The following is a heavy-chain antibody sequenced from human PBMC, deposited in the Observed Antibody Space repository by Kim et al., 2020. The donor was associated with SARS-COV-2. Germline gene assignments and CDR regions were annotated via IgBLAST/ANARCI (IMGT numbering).Heavy chain of an antibody. V-gene: IGHV1-2*04. Sequence: ASVKVSCKASGYTFTGYYMHWVRQAPGQGLEWMGWINPNSGGTNYAQKFQGWVTMTRDTSISTAYMELSRLRSDDTAVYYCARGQELIAAAGRYYYGMDVWGQGTTVTVSS. CDR1: GYTFTGYY. CDR3: ARGQELIAAAGRYYYGMDV. CDR2: INPNSGGT. J-gene: IGHJ6*02. D-gene: IGHD6-13*01.